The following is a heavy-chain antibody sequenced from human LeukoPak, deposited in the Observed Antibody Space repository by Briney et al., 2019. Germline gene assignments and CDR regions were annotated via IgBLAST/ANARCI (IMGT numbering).Heavy chain of an antibody. V-gene: IGHV3-48*03. J-gene: IGHJ4*02. CDR3: AKSLVRGVIILDFDY. CDR2: ISSSGGTI. Sequence: GGSLRLSCAASGFTLSSYEMNWVRQAPGKGLEWVSYISSSGGTIYYADSVKGRFTISRDNAKNSVYLQMNSLRAEDTAVYYCAKSLVRGVIILDFDYWGQGTLVTVSS. D-gene: IGHD3-10*01. CDR1: GFTLSSYE.